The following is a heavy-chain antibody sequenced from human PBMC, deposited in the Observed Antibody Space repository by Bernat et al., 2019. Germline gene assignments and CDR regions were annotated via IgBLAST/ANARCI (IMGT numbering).Heavy chain of an antibody. CDR1: GFSFDNYA. J-gene: IGHJ4*02. Sequence: EVQLLESGGGLIQPGESLRLSCAASGFSFDNYAMDWVRQAPGKGLEWVSGIGGRGGIANYGDSVKGRFTISRDSSNSTLYLQMSSLRADDTAIYYCAKSTAVAGNAYYFDRWGQGTLVTVSS. CDR3: AKSTAVAGNAYYFDR. CDR2: IGGRGGIA. V-gene: IGHV3-23*01. D-gene: IGHD6-19*01.